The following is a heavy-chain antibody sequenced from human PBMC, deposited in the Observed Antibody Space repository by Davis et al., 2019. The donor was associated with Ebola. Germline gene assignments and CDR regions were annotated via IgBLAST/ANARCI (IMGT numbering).Heavy chain of an antibody. Sequence: SLKISCAGSGFTFGDNAMHWVRQAPGKGLEWVSGISWNSDSIVYADSVKGRFTISRDNANDSLYLQMTSLRAEDTAIYYCVRGTGEDHWGQGTLVTVSS. CDR2: ISWNSDSI. J-gene: IGHJ4*02. V-gene: IGHV3-9*01. CDR1: GFTFGDNA. CDR3: VRGTGEDH. D-gene: IGHD3-10*01.